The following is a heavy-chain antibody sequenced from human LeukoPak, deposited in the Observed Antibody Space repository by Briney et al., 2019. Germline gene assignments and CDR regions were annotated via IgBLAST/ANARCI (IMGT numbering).Heavy chain of an antibody. J-gene: IGHJ4*02. D-gene: IGHD3-10*01. CDR3: AGSYYNVFDY. CDR1: GFTFSSYG. V-gene: IGHV3-33*01. Sequence: GGSLRLSCAASGFTFSSYGMHWVRQAPAKGLEWVAVIWYDGSNKYYADSVKGRFTISRDNSKNTLYLQMNSLRAEDTAVYYCAGSYYNVFDYWGQGTLVTVSS. CDR2: IWYDGSNK.